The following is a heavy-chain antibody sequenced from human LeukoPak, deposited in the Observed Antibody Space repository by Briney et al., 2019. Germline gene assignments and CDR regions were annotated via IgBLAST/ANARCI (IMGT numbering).Heavy chain of an antibody. Sequence: PSETLSLTCTVSGGSISSSSYYWGWVRQPPGGGLEWIGSISYSGTPYYNPSLKSRVTISLDTSKNQFSLRLSSMTAADTALYYCARDQGYTTGFDRDYWGQGTLVTVSS. D-gene: IGHD1-1*01. CDR1: GGSISSSSYY. CDR2: ISYSGTP. V-gene: IGHV4-39*07. J-gene: IGHJ4*02. CDR3: ARDQGYTTGFDRDY.